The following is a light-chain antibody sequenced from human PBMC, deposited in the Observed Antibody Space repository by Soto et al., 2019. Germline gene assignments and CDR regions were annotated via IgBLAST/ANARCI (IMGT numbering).Light chain of an antibody. V-gene: IGKV1-39*01. Sequence: DFQMTQSPSSLSASTGDRVTITCRANYNIRYFLNWYQVKSGKPPELLIYDASTLQSGVPTRFTGSWSGTIFNLTITSLETEEFGNCFCRQTYRSPPLTFGQGTKLEIK. CDR3: RQTYRSPPLT. J-gene: IGKJ2*01. CDR2: DAS. CDR1: YNIRYF.